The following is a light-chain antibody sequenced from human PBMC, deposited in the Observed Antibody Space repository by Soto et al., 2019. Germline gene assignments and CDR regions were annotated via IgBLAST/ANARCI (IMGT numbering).Light chain of an antibody. CDR1: QSVLYNSDNKNY. CDR3: QQYYTTLT. Sequence: DIVMTQSPDSLAVSLGERATINCKSSQSVLYNSDNKNYLAWYQQKPGQPPKLLIYWASTRDSGVPDRFSGSGSGADFTLTISSLQAEDGAVSDCQQYYTTLTFGGGTKVEIK. J-gene: IGKJ4*01. V-gene: IGKV4-1*01. CDR2: WAS.